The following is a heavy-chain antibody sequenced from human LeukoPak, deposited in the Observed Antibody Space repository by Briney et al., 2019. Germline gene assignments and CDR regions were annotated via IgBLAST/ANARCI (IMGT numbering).Heavy chain of an antibody. V-gene: IGHV1-2*02. CDR2: INPNSGGT. CDR1: GYTFTGYY. J-gene: IGHJ6*02. CDR3: ARDIVVVPAAIHYYYGMDV. Sequence: GASVKVSCKASGYTFTGYYMHWVRQAPGQGLEWMGWINPNSGGTNYAQTFQGRVTMTRHTSISTAYMELSRLRSDDTAVYYCARDIVVVPAAIHYYYGMDVWGQGTTVTVSS. D-gene: IGHD2-2*02.